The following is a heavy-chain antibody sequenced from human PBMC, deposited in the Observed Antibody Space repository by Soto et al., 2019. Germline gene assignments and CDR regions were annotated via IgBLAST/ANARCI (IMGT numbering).Heavy chain of an antibody. CDR1: GYTFTNNW. V-gene: IGHV5-51*01. CDR2: VYPGDSET. Sequence: GESLKISCKGSGYTFTNNWIAWVRQMPGKGLEWMGIVYPGDSETKYSPSFQGQVTMSADKSISTAYLQWSSLKASDTAIYYCARHPYSSGPVDYWGQGTLVTVSS. J-gene: IGHJ4*02. D-gene: IGHD2-15*01. CDR3: ARHPYSSGPVDY.